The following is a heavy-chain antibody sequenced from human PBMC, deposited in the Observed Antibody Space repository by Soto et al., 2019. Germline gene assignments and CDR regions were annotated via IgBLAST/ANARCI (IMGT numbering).Heavy chain of an antibody. V-gene: IGHV3-30-3*01. CDR2: ISYDGSNK. Sequence: QVQLVESGGGVVQPGRSLRLSCAASGFTFSSYAMHWVRQAPGKGLEWVAVISYDGSNKYYADSVKGRFTISRDNSKNTLYVHMNSLRAEDTAVYYCARSPGIAAAGPMDVWGQGTTVTVSS. CDR3: ARSPGIAAAGPMDV. CDR1: GFTFSSYA. J-gene: IGHJ6*02. D-gene: IGHD6-13*01.